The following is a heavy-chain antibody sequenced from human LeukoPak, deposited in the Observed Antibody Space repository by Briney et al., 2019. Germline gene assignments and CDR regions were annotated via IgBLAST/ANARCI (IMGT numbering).Heavy chain of an antibody. Sequence: GGSLRLSCAASGFTFSSYGMHWVRQAPGKGLEGVAVIWYDGSNKYYADSVKGRFTISRDNSKNTLYLQMNSLRAEDTAVYYCARARCSSTSCYLIYYYYGMDVWGQGTTVTVSS. CDR2: IWYDGSNK. CDR1: GFTFSSYG. D-gene: IGHD2-2*01. J-gene: IGHJ6*02. CDR3: ARARCSSTSCYLIYYYYGMDV. V-gene: IGHV3-33*01.